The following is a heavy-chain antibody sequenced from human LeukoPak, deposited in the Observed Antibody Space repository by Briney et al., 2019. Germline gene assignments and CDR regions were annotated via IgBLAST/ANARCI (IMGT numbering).Heavy chain of an antibody. CDR1: GGSISSYY. CDR3: ATDEQWQSSEYYYGFDV. Sequence: SETLSLTCTVSGGSISSYYWSWVRQPPGKGLEWIGYIYYSGSTNYNPSLKSRVTISVDTSKKQFSLKLSSVTAADTAVYYCATDEQWQSSEYYYGFDVWGQGTTVTVSS. CDR2: IYYSGST. J-gene: IGHJ6*02. D-gene: IGHD6-19*01. V-gene: IGHV4-59*12.